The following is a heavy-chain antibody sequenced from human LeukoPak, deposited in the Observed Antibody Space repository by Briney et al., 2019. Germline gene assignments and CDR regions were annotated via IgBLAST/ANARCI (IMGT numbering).Heavy chain of an antibody. V-gene: IGHV3-23*01. Sequence: GGSLRLSCEASGFIFSSYAMSWVRQAPGKGLEWVSVISASGGSTHYADSVKGRFTISRDNSKNTLYLQMNSLRAEDTAVYYCARDRGYALDYWGQGTLVPVSS. J-gene: IGHJ4*02. CDR1: GFIFSSYA. CDR3: ARDRGYALDY. CDR2: ISASGGST. D-gene: IGHD2-2*01.